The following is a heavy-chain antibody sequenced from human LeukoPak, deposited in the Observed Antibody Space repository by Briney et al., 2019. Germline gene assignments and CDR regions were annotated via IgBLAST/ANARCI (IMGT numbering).Heavy chain of an antibody. CDR3: ARGAIYDSSGYRWFDP. CDR1: GFDFSIYT. CDR2: ISSSSSYL. V-gene: IGHV3-21*01. Sequence: GGSLRLSCAASGFDFSIYTMSWVRQAPGKGLEWVSSISSSSSYLYYADSVKGRFTISRDNAKNSLYLQMNSLRAEDTAVYYCARGAIYDSSGYRWFDPWGQGALVTVSS. J-gene: IGHJ5*02. D-gene: IGHD3-22*01.